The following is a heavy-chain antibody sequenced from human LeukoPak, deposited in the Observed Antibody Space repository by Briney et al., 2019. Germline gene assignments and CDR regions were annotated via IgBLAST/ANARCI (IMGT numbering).Heavy chain of an antibody. J-gene: IGHJ5*02. CDR3: ARASLAAASRGWFDP. Sequence: GGSLRLSCAASGFTFSSYEMNWVRQAPGKGLEWVSYISSSSSTIYYADSVKGRFTISRDNAKNSLYLQMNSLRAEDTAVYYCARASLAAASRGWFDPWGQGTLVTVSS. CDR1: GFTFSSYE. V-gene: IGHV3-48*01. CDR2: ISSSSSTI. D-gene: IGHD6-13*01.